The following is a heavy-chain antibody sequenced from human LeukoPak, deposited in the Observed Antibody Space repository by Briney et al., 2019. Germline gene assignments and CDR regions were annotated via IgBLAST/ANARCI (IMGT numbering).Heavy chain of an antibody. D-gene: IGHD3-22*01. V-gene: IGHV4-39*07. CDR3: ARGYYYDSRSRAFDI. CDR1: GDSISSSTYY. J-gene: IGHJ3*02. CDR2: MCYSGIT. Sequence: SETLSLTCTVSGDSISSSTYYWGWIRQPPGKGLEWIGSMCYSGITYYNPSLKSRVTISVDTSKNHFSLKLSSVTAADTAVYYCARGYYYDSRSRAFDIWGQGTMVTVSS.